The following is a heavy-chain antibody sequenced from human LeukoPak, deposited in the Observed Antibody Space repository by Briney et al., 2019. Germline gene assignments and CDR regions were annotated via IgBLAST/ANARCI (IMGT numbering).Heavy chain of an antibody. CDR2: IYYSGST. D-gene: IGHD6-19*01. V-gene: IGHV4-59*01. CDR3: ARESAGPGWGYYYMDV. Sequence: SETLSLTCTVSGGSISSYYWSWIRQPPGKGLEWIGYIYYSGSTNYNPSLKSRVTISVDTSKNQFSLKLSSVTAADTAVYYCARESAGPGWGYYYMDVWGKGTTVTASS. J-gene: IGHJ6*03. CDR1: GGSISSYY.